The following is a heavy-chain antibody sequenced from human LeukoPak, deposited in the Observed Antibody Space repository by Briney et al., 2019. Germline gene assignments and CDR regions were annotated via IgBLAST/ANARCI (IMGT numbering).Heavy chain of an antibody. CDR3: AREGNYGDYVSFDY. CDR2: IYYSGST. D-gene: IGHD4-17*01. Sequence: SETLSLTCTVSGGSISSYYWSWIRQPPGKGLEWIGYIYYSGSTNYNPSLKSRVTISVDTSKNQFSLKLSSVTAADTAVYYCAREGNYGDYVSFDYWGQGTLVTVSS. CDR1: GGSISSYY. J-gene: IGHJ4*02. V-gene: IGHV4-59*01.